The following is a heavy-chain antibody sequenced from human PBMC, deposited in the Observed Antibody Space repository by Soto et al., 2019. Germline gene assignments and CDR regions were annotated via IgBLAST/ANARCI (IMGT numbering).Heavy chain of an antibody. Sequence: MRLSCSASGFTFSSYSMNWVRQAPGKGLEWVSSISSSSSYIYYADSVKGRFTISRDNAKNSLYLQMNSLRAEDTAVYYCARDSAYDSSGYYHTDAFDIWGQGTMVTVSS. J-gene: IGHJ3*02. CDR3: ARDSAYDSSGYYHTDAFDI. D-gene: IGHD3-22*01. CDR2: ISSSSSYI. CDR1: GFTFSSYS. V-gene: IGHV3-21*01.